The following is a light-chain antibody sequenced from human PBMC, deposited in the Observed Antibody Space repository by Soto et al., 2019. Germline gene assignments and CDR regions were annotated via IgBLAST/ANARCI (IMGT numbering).Light chain of an antibody. CDR3: QTWGTGFHAV. J-gene: IGLJ2*01. CDR1: SGHSSYA. V-gene: IGLV4-69*01. Sequence: QPVLTQSPSASASLGASVNLTCTLSSGHSSYAIAWHQQQPETGPRYLMKVSSDGSHTKGDGIPDRFSGSSSGAERYLTISSLQSEDEGDYYCQTWGTGFHAVFGGGTKLTVL. CDR2: VSSDGSH.